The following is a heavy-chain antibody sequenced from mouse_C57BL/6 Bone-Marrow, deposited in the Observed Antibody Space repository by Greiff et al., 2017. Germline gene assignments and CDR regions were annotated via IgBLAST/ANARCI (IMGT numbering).Heavy chain of an antibody. CDR3: ARLRDDY. Sequence: QVQLQQPGAELVKPGASVKMSCKASGYTFTTYWITWVKQSPGQGLEWIGDIYPGSGSTNYNEKFKGKATLTVDTSSSTAYMQLSSLTSEDAAVYYWARLRDDYGGQGNTPTVTA. CDR2: IYPGSGST. J-gene: IGHJ2*01. V-gene: IGHV1-55*01. CDR1: GYTFTTYW. D-gene: IGHD1-1*01.